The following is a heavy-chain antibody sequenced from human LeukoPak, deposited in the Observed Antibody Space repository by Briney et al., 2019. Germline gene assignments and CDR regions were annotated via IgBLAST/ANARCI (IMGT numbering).Heavy chain of an antibody. D-gene: IGHD3-22*01. CDR1: GYTFTSYD. J-gene: IGHJ6*02. V-gene: IGHV1-8*01. CDR3: ARSRYYYDSSGYYIRYYYYGMDV. CDR2: TNPNSGNT. Sequence: ASVKVSCKASGYTFTSYDINWVRQATGQGLEWMGWTNPNSGNTGYAQKFQGRVTMTRNTSISTAYMELSSLRSEDTAVYYCARSRYYYDSSGYYIRYYYYGMDVWGQGTTVTVSS.